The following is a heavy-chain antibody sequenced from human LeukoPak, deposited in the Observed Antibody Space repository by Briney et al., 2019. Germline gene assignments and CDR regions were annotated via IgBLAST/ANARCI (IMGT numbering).Heavy chain of an antibody. J-gene: IGHJ5*02. V-gene: IGHV1-69*13. CDR3: ASAGYCSSTSCYYIDP. CDR2: IIPISGTA. D-gene: IGHD2-2*01. Sequence: SVKVSCKASGGTFSSYAISWVRQAPGQGLEWMGGIIPISGTANYAQKFQGRVTITADESTSTAYMELSSLRSEDTAVYYCASAGYCSSTSCYYIDPWGQGTLVTVSS. CDR1: GGTFSSYA.